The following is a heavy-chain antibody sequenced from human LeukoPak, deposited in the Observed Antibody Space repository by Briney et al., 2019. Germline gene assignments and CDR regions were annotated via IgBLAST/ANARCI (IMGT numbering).Heavy chain of an antibody. J-gene: IGHJ3*02. D-gene: IGHD2-15*01. CDR2: ISGDGGST. CDR3: AKEIDTLGTNAFDI. Sequence: PGGSLRLSCAASGFTFDDDAMHWVRQAPGKGLEWVSLISGDGGSTYYADSVRGRFTISRDNSKNSLYLQMDSLRTEDTAFYYCAKEIDTLGTNAFDIWGQGTMVTVSS. CDR1: GFTFDDDA. V-gene: IGHV3-43*02.